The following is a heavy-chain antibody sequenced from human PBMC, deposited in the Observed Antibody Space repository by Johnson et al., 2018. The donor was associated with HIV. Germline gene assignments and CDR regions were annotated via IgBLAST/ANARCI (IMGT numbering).Heavy chain of an antibody. CDR3: ASGDDDGF. J-gene: IGHJ3*01. Sequence: VQLVESGGGVVRPGGSLTLSCEASAFTFDDYGMSWVRQGPGKGPEWVSGINWNGESTGYAESVKGRFTIFRDNAKNSLYLQMNSLRAEDTAVYYCASGDDDGFWGQGTKVTVSS. V-gene: IGHV3-20*04. CDR2: INWNGEST. CDR1: AFTFDDYG. D-gene: IGHD5-12*01.